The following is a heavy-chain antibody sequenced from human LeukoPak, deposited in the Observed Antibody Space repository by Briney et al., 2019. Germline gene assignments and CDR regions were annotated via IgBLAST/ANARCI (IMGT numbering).Heavy chain of an antibody. CDR1: GFTFSRYG. D-gene: IGHD3-22*01. V-gene: IGHV3-30*18. CDR2: ISYDGSNT. J-gene: IGHJ4*02. Sequence: GGSLRLSCEASGFTFSRYGIHWVRQAPGKGLDWVALISYDGSNTYYADSAKGRFTISRDNSKNTLYLQMNSLTTEDTAVYYCAKEGRAVVTYFDYWGQGTLVTVSS. CDR3: AKEGRAVVTYFDY.